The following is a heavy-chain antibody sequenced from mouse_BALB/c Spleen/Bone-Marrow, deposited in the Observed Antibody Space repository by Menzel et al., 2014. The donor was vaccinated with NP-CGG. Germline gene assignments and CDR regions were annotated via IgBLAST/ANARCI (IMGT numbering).Heavy chain of an antibody. Sequence: EVHLVESGGNLVKSGGSLKLSCAASGFTFSSYGMSWVRQPPGKRLEWVATISGGGSYTFYPDSVKGRFTISRDNAKNNLYLQLSSLRSEDTALYYCARHAYYDQTEVSFVYWGQGTLVTVSA. CDR1: GFTFSSYG. J-gene: IGHJ3*01. CDR3: ARHAYYDQTEVSFVY. V-gene: IGHV5-9-2*01. D-gene: IGHD2-4*01. CDR2: ISGGGSYT.